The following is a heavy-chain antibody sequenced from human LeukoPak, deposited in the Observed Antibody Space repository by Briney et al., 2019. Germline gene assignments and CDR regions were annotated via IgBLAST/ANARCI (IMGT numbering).Heavy chain of an antibody. V-gene: IGHV3-23*01. J-gene: IGHJ3*02. CDR3: GRDPNGDYIGAFDM. D-gene: IGHD4-17*01. CDR1: GFTFDIFA. Sequence: GGSLRLSCAVSGFTFDIFAMGWVRQAPGKGLEWVSAIRGSGGSTYYADSVKDRFTISRDNSKNTLYLQMNSLRAKDTAVYYCGRDPNGDYIGAFDMWGQGTVVTVSS. CDR2: IRGSGGST.